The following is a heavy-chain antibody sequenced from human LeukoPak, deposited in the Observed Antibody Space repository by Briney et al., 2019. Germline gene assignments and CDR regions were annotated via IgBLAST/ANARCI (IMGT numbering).Heavy chain of an antibody. D-gene: IGHD6-13*01. V-gene: IGHV3-33*01. CDR2: IWYDGSNK. J-gene: IGHJ3*02. Sequence: PGRSPRLSCAAAGFTFSSYGMHWVRQAPGKGLEWVAVIWYDGSNKYYADSVKGRFTISRDNSKNTLYLQMNSLRAEDTAVYYCAIIAGGDAFDIWGQGTMVTVSS. CDR3: AIIAGGDAFDI. CDR1: GFTFSSYG.